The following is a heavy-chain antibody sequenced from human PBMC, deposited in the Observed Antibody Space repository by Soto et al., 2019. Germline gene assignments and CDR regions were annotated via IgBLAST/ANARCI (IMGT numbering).Heavy chain of an antibody. D-gene: IGHD2-2*01. J-gene: IGHJ3*02. CDR2: ISAYNGNT. V-gene: IGHV1-18*01. CDR1: GYTFTSYG. Sequence: ASVKVSCKASGYTFTSYGISWVRQAPGQGLEWMGWISAYNGNTNYAQKLQGRVTMTTDTSTSTAYMELRSLRSDDTAVYYCARSDIVVVPAMLGSHAFDIWGQGTMVTVSS. CDR3: ARSDIVVVPAMLGSHAFDI.